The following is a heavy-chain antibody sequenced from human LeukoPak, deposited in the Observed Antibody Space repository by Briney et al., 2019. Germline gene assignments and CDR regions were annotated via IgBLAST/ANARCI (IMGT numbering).Heavy chain of an antibody. CDR2: ISGSGGST. CDR1: GFTFSSYA. D-gene: IGHD3-3*01. CDR3: AKGELNYDFWSGPGYFDY. V-gene: IGHV3-23*01. Sequence: GGSLRLSCAASGFTFSSYAMSWVRQAPGKGLEWVSAISGSGGSTYYADSVKGRFTISRDNSKDTLYLQMNSLRAEDTAVYYCAKGELNYDFWSGPGYFDYWGQGTLVTVSS. J-gene: IGHJ4*02.